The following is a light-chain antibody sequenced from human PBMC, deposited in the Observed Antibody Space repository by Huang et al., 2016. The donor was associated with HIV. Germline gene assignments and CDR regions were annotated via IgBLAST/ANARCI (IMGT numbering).Light chain of an antibody. CDR1: QSVGIY. J-gene: IGKJ3*01. CDR2: GAS. CDR3: QQYGRPPDT. V-gene: IGKV3-20*01. Sequence: DIVLTQSPGTLSLSPGERATLSCRASQSVGIYLAWYQQRPGQAPRLLVYGASTRGTGIPNRVSGGGAGTDFTLSISRLEPEDFAVYYCQQYGRPPDTFGPGTKVNIK.